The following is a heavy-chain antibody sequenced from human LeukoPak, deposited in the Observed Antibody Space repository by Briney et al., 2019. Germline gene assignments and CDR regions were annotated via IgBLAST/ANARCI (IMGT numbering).Heavy chain of an antibody. CDR1: GVSFSGYY. D-gene: IGHD1-26*01. CDR3: ARVRSGSYFP. J-gene: IGHJ5*02. V-gene: IGHV4-59*01. Sequence: SETLSLTCAVYGVSFSGYYWSWIRQPPGKGLEWIGYIYYSGSTNYNPSLKSRVTISVDTSKNQFSLKLSSVTAADTAVYYCARVRSGSYFPWGQGTLVTVSS. CDR2: IYYSGST.